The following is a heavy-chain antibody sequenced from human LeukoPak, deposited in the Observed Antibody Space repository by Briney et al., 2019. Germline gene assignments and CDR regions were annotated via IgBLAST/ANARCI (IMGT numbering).Heavy chain of an antibody. D-gene: IGHD3-10*01. V-gene: IGHV4-34*01. CDR2: INHSGST. CDR3: ARGPASGSNFAWFDP. Sequence: SETLSLTCAVYGGSLSNYYWSWIRQPPGKGLEWIGEINHSGSTKYNPSLKSRVTISVDMSKNQFSLELNSVTAADTAVYYCARGPASGSNFAWFDPWGQGTLVTVS. CDR1: GGSLSNYY. J-gene: IGHJ5*02.